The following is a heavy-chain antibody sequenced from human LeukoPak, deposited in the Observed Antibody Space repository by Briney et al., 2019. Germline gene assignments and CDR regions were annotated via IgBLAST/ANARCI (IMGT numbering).Heavy chain of an antibody. Sequence: PRGSLRLSCAASGFTFSSYEMNWVRQAPGKGLEWVSYISSSGSTIYYADSVKGRFTISRDNAKNSLYLQMNSLRAEDTAVYYCARAYTFGGVIVAFDYWGQGTLVTVSS. D-gene: IGHD3-16*02. CDR2: ISSSGSTI. J-gene: IGHJ4*02. CDR1: GFTFSSYE. CDR3: ARAYTFGGVIVAFDY. V-gene: IGHV3-48*03.